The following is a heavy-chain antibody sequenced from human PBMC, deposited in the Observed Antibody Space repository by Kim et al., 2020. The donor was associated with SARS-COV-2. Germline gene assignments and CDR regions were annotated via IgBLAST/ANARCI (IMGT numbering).Heavy chain of an antibody. CDR3: TRTADPGIAAAGDY. J-gene: IGHJ4*02. Sequence: GGSLRLSCVASGFTFDDYGMTWVRQAPGKGLEWVSGIHWIGGNTVYADSVKGRFTISRDNAKNSLYLQMNSLRAEDTALYYCTRTADPGIAAAGDYGGQGTLVSVSS. D-gene: IGHD6-13*01. CDR2: IHWIGGNT. CDR1: GFTFDDYG. V-gene: IGHV3-20*04.